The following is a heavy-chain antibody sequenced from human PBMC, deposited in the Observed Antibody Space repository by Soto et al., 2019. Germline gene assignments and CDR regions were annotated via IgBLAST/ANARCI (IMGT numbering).Heavy chain of an antibody. CDR2: IYPGDSDT. CDR3: ARGLPMGYFDY. J-gene: IGHJ4*02. CDR1: GYSFTTYW. D-gene: IGHD3-10*01. V-gene: IGHV5-51*01. Sequence: PXESLKISCKGSGYSFTTYWIGWVRQMPGKGLEWMGIIYPGDSDTRYSPSIQGQVTISVDKSISTAYLQWSSLQASDTAMYYCARGLPMGYFDYWGQGTLVTVSS.